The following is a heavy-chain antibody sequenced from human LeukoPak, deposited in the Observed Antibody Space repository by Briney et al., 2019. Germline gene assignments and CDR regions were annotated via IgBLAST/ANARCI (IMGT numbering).Heavy chain of an antibody. CDR2: IYSDGNT. CDR3: ARDVGGNGYNFDH. Sequence: GGSLRLSCAASGFTVSRNYMSWVRQAPGKGLEWVSVIYSDGNTYYADSVKGRCTISKDNSKNTLYLQVNSLRAEDTAVYYCARDVGGNGYNFDHWGQGTLVTVSS. D-gene: IGHD5-24*01. J-gene: IGHJ4*02. CDR1: GFTVSRNY. V-gene: IGHV3-66*01.